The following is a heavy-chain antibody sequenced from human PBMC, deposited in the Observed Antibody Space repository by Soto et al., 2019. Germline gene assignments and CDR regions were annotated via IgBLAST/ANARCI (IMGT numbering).Heavy chain of an antibody. D-gene: IGHD6-13*01. J-gene: IGHJ1*01. CDR1: GFTFGDYA. CDR2: INWNSGSI. V-gene: IGHV3-9*01. CDR3: VKDESINWYSGHFRH. Sequence: GGSLRLSCAASGFTFGDYAMHWVRQVPGKGLEWVSGINWNSGSIGYGDSVKGRFAISRDNAKNSLHLQMNSLSAEDTAFYYCVKDESINWYSGHFRHWGQGTLVTVSS.